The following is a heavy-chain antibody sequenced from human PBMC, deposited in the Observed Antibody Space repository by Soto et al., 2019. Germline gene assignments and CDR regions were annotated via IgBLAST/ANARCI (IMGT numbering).Heavy chain of an antibody. CDR3: AKDPAAAGGPGYHGMDV. V-gene: IGHV3-30*18. Sequence: QVQLVESGGDVVQPGRSLRLSCAASGFTYSNYGMHWVRQAPGKGLEWVAIISYDGNYKYYADSVKGRFAISRDNSKNTLYLQMNSLRAEDTAVYYCAKDPAAAGGPGYHGMDVWGQGTTVTVSS. CDR1: GFTYSNYG. D-gene: IGHD6-13*01. J-gene: IGHJ6*02. CDR2: ISYDGNYK.